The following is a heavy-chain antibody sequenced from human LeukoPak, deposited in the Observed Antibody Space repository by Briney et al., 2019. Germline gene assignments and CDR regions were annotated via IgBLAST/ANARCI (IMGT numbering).Heavy chain of an antibody. V-gene: IGHV4-4*07. CDR3: ARYLGGLAAAGSYYYYYMDV. Sequence: SETLSLTCTVSGGSISSYYWSWIRQPAGKGLEWIGRIYTSGSTNYNPSLKSRVTMSVDTSKNQFSLKLSSVTAADTVVYYCARYLGGLAAAGSYYYYYMDVWGKGTTVTVSS. J-gene: IGHJ6*03. CDR2: IYTSGST. D-gene: IGHD6-13*01. CDR1: GGSISSYY.